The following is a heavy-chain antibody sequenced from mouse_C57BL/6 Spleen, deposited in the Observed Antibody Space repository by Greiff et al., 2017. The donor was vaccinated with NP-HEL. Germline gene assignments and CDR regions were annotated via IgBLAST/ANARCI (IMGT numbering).Heavy chain of an antibody. CDR2: ISYSGST. Sequence: EVKLLESGPGMVKPSQSLSLTCTVTGYSVTSGYDWHWIRHFPGNKLEWMGYISYSGSTNYNPSLKSRISITHDTSKNHFFLRLNSVTTEDTATYYCARSGDGYYFHYYFDYWGQGTTLTVSS. V-gene: IGHV3-1*01. CDR1: GYSVTSGYD. D-gene: IGHD2-3*01. J-gene: IGHJ2*01. CDR3: ARSGDGYYFHYYFDY.